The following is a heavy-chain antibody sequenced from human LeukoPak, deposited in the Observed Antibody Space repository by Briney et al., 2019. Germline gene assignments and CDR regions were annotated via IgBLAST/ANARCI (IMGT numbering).Heavy chain of an antibody. J-gene: IGHJ6*02. Sequence: GASVKVSCKASGYTFTSYGISWVRQAPGQGLEWMGWISAYNGNTNYAQKLQGRVTMTTDTSTSTAYMELRSLRSDDTAVYYCARDDPDIVVVPVGAYYYYGMDVWGQGTTVTVSS. CDR1: GYTFTSYG. D-gene: IGHD2-2*01. CDR3: ARDDPDIVVVPVGAYYYYGMDV. CDR2: ISAYNGNT. V-gene: IGHV1-18*01.